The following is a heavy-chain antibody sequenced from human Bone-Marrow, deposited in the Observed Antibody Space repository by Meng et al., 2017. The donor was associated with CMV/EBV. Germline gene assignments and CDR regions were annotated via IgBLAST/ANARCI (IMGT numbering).Heavy chain of an antibody. D-gene: IGHD3-3*01. CDR1: GDTFSSYA. V-gene: IGHV1-69*10. CDR2: IIPILGIA. CDR3: ARHFTENDFWSGYSYYGMDV. Sequence: SVKVSCKASGDTFSSYAISWVRQAPGQGLEWMGGIIPILGIANYAQKFQGRVTITADKSTSTAYLQWSSLKASDTAMYYCARHFTENDFWSGYSYYGMDVCGQGTTVTVSS. J-gene: IGHJ6*02.